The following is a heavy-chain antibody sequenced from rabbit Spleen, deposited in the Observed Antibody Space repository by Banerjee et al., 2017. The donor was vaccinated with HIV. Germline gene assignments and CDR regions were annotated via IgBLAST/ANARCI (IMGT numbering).Heavy chain of an antibody. CDR1: GFSFSSSYY. D-gene: IGHD4-2*01. V-gene: IGHV1S40*01. J-gene: IGHJ4*01. CDR3: ARKDNDANYADPFKL. CDR2: IYVGSSGGT. Sequence: QSLEESGGDLVKPGASLTLTCTASGFSFSSSYYMCWVRQAPGKGLEWIACIYVGSSGGTYYASWAKGRFTISKTSSTTVTLQMTSLTAADTATYFCARKDNDANYADPFKLWGPGTLVTVS.